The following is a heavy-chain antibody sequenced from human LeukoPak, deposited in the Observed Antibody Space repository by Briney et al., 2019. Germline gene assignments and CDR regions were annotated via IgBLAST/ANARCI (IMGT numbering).Heavy chain of an antibody. CDR3: ARHAGYCSTGSCYRLDY. CDR2: IYYSGST. CDR1: GGSITNYY. V-gene: IGHV4-59*08. D-gene: IGHD2-2*01. Sequence: SETLSLTCTVSGGSITNYYWSWVRQPPGNGLEWIGYIYYSGSTNYNPSLKSRVSISVDTSKNRFSLKLSSVTAADTALYYCARHAGYCSTGSCYRLDYWGQGTLVTVSS. J-gene: IGHJ4*02.